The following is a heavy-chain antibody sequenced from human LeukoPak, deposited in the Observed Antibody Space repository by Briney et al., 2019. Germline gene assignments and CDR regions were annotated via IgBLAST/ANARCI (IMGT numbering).Heavy chain of an antibody. J-gene: IGHJ4*02. D-gene: IGHD2-2*01. Sequence: SETLSLTCAVYGGSLSGYYWSWIRQPPGKGLEWIGKINHSGSTNYNPSPKRRVTISVDTSQRQFSLKLSSVTAADTAVYYCARGLNRLPPGGYWGQGTLVTVSS. CDR3: ARGLNRLPPGGY. CDR1: GGSLSGYY. V-gene: IGHV4-34*01. CDR2: INHSGST.